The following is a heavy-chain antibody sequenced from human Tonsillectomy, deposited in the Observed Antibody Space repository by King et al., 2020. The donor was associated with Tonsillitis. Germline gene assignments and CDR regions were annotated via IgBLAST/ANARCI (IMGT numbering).Heavy chain of an antibody. CDR2: IIPMFVIA. V-gene: IGHV1-69*09. CDR3: AGGGIPLYYFDY. Sequence: QLVQSWSEVNKPGSSGKVSCKAFGCTGSNFAVSWVRQATGERLYGIGRIIPMFVIAKYAQKFQGRVAITADKSTRTAYMELSSLRSEDTAVYYCAGGGIPLYYFDYWGQGTLVTVSS. D-gene: IGHD1-26*01. J-gene: IGHJ4*02. CDR1: GCTGSNFA.